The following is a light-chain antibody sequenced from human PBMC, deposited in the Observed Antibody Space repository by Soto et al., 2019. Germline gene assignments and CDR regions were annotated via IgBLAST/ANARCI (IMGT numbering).Light chain of an antibody. CDR3: SSYTGTTTFVI. CDR1: SSDVGTYNR. Sequence: QSALTQPPSVSGSPGQTVTISCTGTSSDVGTYNRVSWYQQPPGTAPRLMIYEVSNRPSGVPDRFSGSKSGNTASLTISGLQPEDEADYYCSSYTGTTTFVIFGGGTKLTVL. CDR2: EVS. V-gene: IGLV2-18*02. J-gene: IGLJ2*01.